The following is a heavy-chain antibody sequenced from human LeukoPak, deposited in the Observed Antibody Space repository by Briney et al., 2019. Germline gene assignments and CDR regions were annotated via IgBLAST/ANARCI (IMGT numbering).Heavy chain of an antibody. V-gene: IGHV3-23*01. Sequence: NPGGSLRLSCAASGFTFSSYAMSWVRQAPGKGLEWVSTISASSSSTYYADSVKGRFTISRDNSKNTLYLLMNSLRAEDTAVYYCAKNFQSSDWSVPFDYWGQGTLVTVSS. D-gene: IGHD6-19*01. CDR3: AKNFQSSDWSVPFDY. CDR2: ISASSSST. CDR1: GFTFSSYA. J-gene: IGHJ4*02.